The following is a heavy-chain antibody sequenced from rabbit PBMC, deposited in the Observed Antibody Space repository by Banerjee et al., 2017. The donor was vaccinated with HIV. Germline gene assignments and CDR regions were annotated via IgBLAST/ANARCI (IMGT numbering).Heavy chain of an antibody. Sequence: QEQLEESGGDLVKPGASLTLTCTASGIDFSWSYMSWVRQAPGKGLEWIACINTSSGNTVYASWAKGRFTISKTSSTTVTLQMTSLTAADTATYFCARDLAGVIGWNFNLWGPGTLVTVS. V-gene: IGHV1S45*01. D-gene: IGHD4-1*01. J-gene: IGHJ4*01. CDR3: ARDLAGVIGWNFNL. CDR1: GIDFSWSYM. CDR2: INTSSGNT.